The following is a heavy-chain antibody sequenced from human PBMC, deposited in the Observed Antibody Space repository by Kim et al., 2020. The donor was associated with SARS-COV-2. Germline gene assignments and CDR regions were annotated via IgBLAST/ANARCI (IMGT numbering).Heavy chain of an antibody. CDR2: IYHSGST. Sequence: SETLSLTCTVSGYSISSGYYWGWIRQPPGKGLEWIGSIYHSGSTYYNPSLKSRVTISVDTSKNQFSLKLSSVTAADTAVYYCARYSSGYPYFDYWGQGTLVTVSS. V-gene: IGHV4-38-2*02. CDR1: GYSISSGYY. CDR3: ARYSSGYPYFDY. D-gene: IGHD3-22*01. J-gene: IGHJ4*02.